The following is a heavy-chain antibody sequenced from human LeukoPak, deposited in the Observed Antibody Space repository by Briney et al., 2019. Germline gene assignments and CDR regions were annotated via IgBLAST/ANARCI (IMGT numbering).Heavy chain of an antibody. CDR2: IYYSGST. Sequence: SETLSLTCTVSGGSVSSSSYYWGWIRQPPGKGLEWIGSIYYSGSTYYNPSLKSRVTTSVDTSKNQFSLKLSSVTAADTAVYYCARVAYSGYDYRGYFDYGGQGTLVTVSS. D-gene: IGHD5-12*01. V-gene: IGHV4-39*07. CDR1: GGSVSSSSYY. J-gene: IGHJ4*02. CDR3: ARVAYSGYDYRGYFDY.